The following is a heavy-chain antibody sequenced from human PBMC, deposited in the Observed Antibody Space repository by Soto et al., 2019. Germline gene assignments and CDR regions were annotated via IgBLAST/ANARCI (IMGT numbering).Heavy chain of an antibody. J-gene: IGHJ6*03. CDR3: ASLPRAVLVIGSAPYYELPQYA. Sequence: SETLSPTCAVYGGSFSGYYWSWIRQPPGKGLEWIGEINHSGSTNYNPSLKRRVTISVDTSKNQFSLKLSSVTAADTAVAYCASLPRAVLVIGSAPYYELPQYASGTGTP. CDR2: INHSGST. V-gene: IGHV4-34*01. CDR1: GGSFSGYY. D-gene: IGHD2-8*02.